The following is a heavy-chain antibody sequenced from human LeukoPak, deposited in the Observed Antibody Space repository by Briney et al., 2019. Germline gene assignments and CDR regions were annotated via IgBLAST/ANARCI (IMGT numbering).Heavy chain of an antibody. D-gene: IGHD3-22*01. J-gene: IGHJ4*02. V-gene: IGHV4-4*07. CDR2: IYTSGST. CDR3: AREPDPAYYYDSSGFDY. Sequence: SETLSLTCTVSGGSISSYYWSWIRQPAGKGLEWIGRIYTSGSTNYNPSLKSRVTMSVDTSKNQFSLKLSSVTAADTAVYYCAREPDPAYYYDSSGFDYWGQGTLVTVSS. CDR1: GGSISSYY.